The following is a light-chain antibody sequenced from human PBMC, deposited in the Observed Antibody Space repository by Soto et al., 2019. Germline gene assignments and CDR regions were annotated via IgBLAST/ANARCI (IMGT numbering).Light chain of an antibody. V-gene: IGKV3-15*01. CDR1: QSVRTN. CDR2: GAS. Sequence: EIVRTQSPATLSVSPGERATLSCRASQSVRTNLAWYQQKPGQAPRLLIYGASTRATDIPARFSGSGSGTEFTLTISSLQSEDVAVYYCQQYNSWPPWAVGQGTKLEI. CDR3: QQYNSWPPWA. J-gene: IGKJ1*01.